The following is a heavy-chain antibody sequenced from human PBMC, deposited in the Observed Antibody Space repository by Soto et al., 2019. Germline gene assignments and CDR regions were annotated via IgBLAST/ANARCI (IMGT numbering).Heavy chain of an antibody. CDR3: VRPLPSGRNYAADV. J-gene: IGHJ6*02. CDR2: ITDTGST. CDR1: GASIVNSVYY. V-gene: IGHV4-31*03. Sequence: PSETLSLTCTVSGASIVNSVYYWNWIRQHPGKGLQWIGYITDTGSTYYTPSLQSRITISVDTSENQFSLNMYSVTAADTAVYYCVRPLPSGRNYAADVWGQGTTVTVSS. D-gene: IGHD3-10*01.